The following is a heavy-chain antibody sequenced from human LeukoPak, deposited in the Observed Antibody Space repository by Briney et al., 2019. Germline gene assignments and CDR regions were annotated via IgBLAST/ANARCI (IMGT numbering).Heavy chain of an antibody. V-gene: IGHV3-21*01. CDR2: ISSGSSYI. CDR3: ARVPYDYVWGSYRFGPFDY. Sequence: GGSLRLSCAASGFTFSSYSMNWVRQAPGKGLEWVSSISSGSSYIYYADSVKGRFTISRDNAKNSLYLQMNSLRAEDTAVYYCARVPYDYVWGSYRFGPFDYWGQGTLVTVSS. CDR1: GFTFSSYS. J-gene: IGHJ4*02. D-gene: IGHD3-16*02.